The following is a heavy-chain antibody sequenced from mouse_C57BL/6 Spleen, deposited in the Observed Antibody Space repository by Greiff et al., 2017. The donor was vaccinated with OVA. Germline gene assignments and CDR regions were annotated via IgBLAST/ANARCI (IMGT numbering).Heavy chain of an antibody. Sequence: EVQLVESGEGLVKPGGSLKLSCAASGFTFSSYAMSWVRQTPEKRLEWVAYISSGGDYIYYADTVKGRFTISRDNARNTLYLQMSSLKTEDTAMYYCTRDRYGNYGDFEVWGTGTTVTVSS. CDR3: TRDRYGNYGDFEV. CDR2: ISSGGDYI. V-gene: IGHV5-9-1*02. J-gene: IGHJ1*03. D-gene: IGHD2-1*01. CDR1: GFTFSSYA.